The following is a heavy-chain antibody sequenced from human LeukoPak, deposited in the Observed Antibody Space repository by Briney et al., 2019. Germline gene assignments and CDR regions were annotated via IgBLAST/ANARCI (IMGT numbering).Heavy chain of an antibody. V-gene: IGHV1-2*02. CDR1: GYIFTGYY. J-gene: IGHJ4*02. CDR3: ARDRPYCSGGRCNDKGDY. D-gene: IGHD2-15*01. Sequence: VASVKVSCKASGYIFTGYYIHWVQQAPGQGLERMGWINPNSGGTNYVQKFEGRVTMTRDTSISTAYMELSRLRSDDTAVYYCARDRPYCSGGRCNDKGDYWGQGTLVTVSS. CDR2: INPNSGGT.